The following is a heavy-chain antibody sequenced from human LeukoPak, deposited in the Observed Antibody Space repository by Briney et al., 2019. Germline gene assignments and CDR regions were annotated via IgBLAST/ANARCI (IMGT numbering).Heavy chain of an antibody. CDR3: ALGDSPAGLDLDY. CDR2: IYPGDSGT. J-gene: IGHJ4*02. V-gene: IGHV5-51*01. D-gene: IGHD6-13*01. CDR1: GYNFRSYW. Sequence: GESLKISCKGSGYNFRSYWIGWVRQMPGKGLEWMGIIYPGDSGTRYSPSFQGQVTISADKSISTAYLQWSSLKASDTAMYYCALGDSPAGLDLDYWGQGTLVTVSS.